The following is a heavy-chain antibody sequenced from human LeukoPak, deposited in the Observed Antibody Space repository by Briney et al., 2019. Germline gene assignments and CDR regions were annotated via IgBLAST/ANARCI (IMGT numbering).Heavy chain of an antibody. CDR2: IKQDGSEK. J-gene: IGHJ4*02. CDR3: ARDRDDYYDSSGYYYG. Sequence: PGGSLRLSCAVSGFTFSSYAMSWVRQAPGKGLEWVANIKQDGSEKYYVDSVKGRFTISRDNAKNSLYLQMNSLRAEDTAVYYCARDRDDYYDSSGYYYGWGQGTLVNVSS. V-gene: IGHV3-7*01. CDR1: GFTFSSYA. D-gene: IGHD3-22*01.